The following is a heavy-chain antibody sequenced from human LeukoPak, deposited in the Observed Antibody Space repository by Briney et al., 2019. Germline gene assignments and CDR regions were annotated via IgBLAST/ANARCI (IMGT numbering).Heavy chain of an antibody. J-gene: IGHJ6*03. Sequence: PSETLSLTCTVSGGSISSSSYYWGWIRQPPGKGLEWIGSIYYSGSTYYNPSLKSRVTISVDTSKNQFSLKLSSVTAADTAVYYCARQFGVVIQRVYYYYYMDVWGKGTTVTVSS. CDR2: IYYSGST. CDR3: ARQFGVVIQRVYYYYYMDV. CDR1: GGSISSSSYY. V-gene: IGHV4-39*01. D-gene: IGHD3-3*01.